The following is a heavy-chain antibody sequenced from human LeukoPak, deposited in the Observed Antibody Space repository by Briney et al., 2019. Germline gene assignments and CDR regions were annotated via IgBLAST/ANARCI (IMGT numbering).Heavy chain of an antibody. CDR1: GGTFSSYA. CDR3: ARDLYSSSPAPAEYYYYMDV. D-gene: IGHD6-6*01. CDR2: IIPIFGTA. J-gene: IGHJ6*03. Sequence: GSSVKVSCKASGGTFSSYAISWVRQAPGQGLEWMGGIIPIFGTANYAQKFQGRVTITADESTSTAYMELSSLRSEDTAVYYCARDLYSSSPAPAEYYYYMDVWGKGTTVTVSS. V-gene: IGHV1-69*01.